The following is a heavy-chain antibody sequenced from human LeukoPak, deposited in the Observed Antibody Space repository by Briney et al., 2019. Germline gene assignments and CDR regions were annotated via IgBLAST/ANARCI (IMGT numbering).Heavy chain of an antibody. V-gene: IGHV3-7*01. D-gene: IGHD3-3*01. CDR1: GFTFSSYA. CDR2: IKQDGSEK. J-gene: IGHJ6*02. Sequence: TGGSLRLSCAASGFTFSSYAMSWVRQAPGKGLEWVANIKQDGSEKYYVDSVKGRFTISRDNAKNSLYLQMNSLRAEDTAVYYCAREQYDFWSGYIYYYGMDVWGQGTTVTVSS. CDR3: AREQYDFWSGYIYYYGMDV.